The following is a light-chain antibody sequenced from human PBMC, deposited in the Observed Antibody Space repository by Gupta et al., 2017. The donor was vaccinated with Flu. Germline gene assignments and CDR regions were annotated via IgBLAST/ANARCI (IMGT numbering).Light chain of an antibody. Sequence: PASQGLSPRERASHSCRARQNIRRYLAWYQQKPGQAPSLLIYDASNRATGVPARFSGSGSGTEFTLTISSLEAEDLAVYYCQQRGNWPLTFGGGTKVEIK. J-gene: IGKJ4*01. CDR2: DAS. V-gene: IGKV3-11*01. CDR3: QQRGNWPLT. CDR1: QNIRRY.